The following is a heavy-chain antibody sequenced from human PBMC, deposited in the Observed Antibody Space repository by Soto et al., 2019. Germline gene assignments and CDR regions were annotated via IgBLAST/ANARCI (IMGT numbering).Heavy chain of an antibody. D-gene: IGHD6-25*01. Sequence: GGSLRLSCAASGFTFSSYAMSWVRQAPGKGLEWVSAISGSGGSTYYADSVKGRFTISRDNSKNTLYLQMNSLRAEDTAVYYCAKRHSSGGITGEEYFQHWGQGTLVTVSS. CDR2: ISGSGGST. CDR3: AKRHSSGGITGEEYFQH. CDR1: GFTFSSYA. J-gene: IGHJ1*01. V-gene: IGHV3-23*01.